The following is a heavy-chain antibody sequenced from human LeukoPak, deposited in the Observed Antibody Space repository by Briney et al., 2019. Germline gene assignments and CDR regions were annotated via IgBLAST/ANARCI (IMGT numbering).Heavy chain of an antibody. D-gene: IGHD1-1*01. V-gene: IGHV3-7*01. J-gene: IGHJ6*02. Sequence: GGSLRLSCAASGFTFSSYWMSWVRQAPGKGLEWVANIKQDGSEKYYVDSVKGRFTISRDNAKNSLYLQMNSLRAEDTAVYYCARAPYNWNGLYYYYYYGMDVWGQGTTVTVSS. CDR2: IKQDGSEK. CDR3: ARAPYNWNGLYYYYYYGMDV. CDR1: GFTFSSYW.